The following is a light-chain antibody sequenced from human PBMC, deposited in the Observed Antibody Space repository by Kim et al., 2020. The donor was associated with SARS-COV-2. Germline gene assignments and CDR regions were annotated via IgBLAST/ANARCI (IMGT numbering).Light chain of an antibody. CDR3: QQSYSSPRT. CDR2: AAS. Sequence: SASVGDRATITCRASQSISSYLNWYQHKPGKAPKLLIYAASSLQSGVPSRFSGTGSGTDYTLTITSLQPEDFATYYCQQSYSSPRTFGQGPRWISN. J-gene: IGKJ1*01. V-gene: IGKV1-39*01. CDR1: QSISSY.